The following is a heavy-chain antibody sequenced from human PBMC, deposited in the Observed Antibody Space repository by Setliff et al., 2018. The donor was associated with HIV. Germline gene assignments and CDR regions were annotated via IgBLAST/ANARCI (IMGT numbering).Heavy chain of an antibody. Sequence: SETLSLTCAVSGYSLSSDYYWGWIRQPPGKGLEWIGSVYYSGSTYYKPSLKSRVTISVDTSKNQFSLKLSSVTAADTAVYYCARHDCGGDCSINWFDPWGQGTLVTVSS. V-gene: IGHV4-38-2*01. CDR3: ARHDCGGDCSINWFDP. CDR1: GYSLSSDYY. CDR2: VYYSGST. D-gene: IGHD2-21*02. J-gene: IGHJ5*02.